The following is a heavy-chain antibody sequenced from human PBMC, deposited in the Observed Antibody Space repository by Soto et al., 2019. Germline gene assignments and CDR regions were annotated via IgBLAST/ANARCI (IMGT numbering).Heavy chain of an antibody. CDR2: ISAYNGNT. CDR1: GYTFTSYG. CDR3: ARDRAPVTIFGVVIPHTFDI. D-gene: IGHD3-3*01. Sequence: ASVKVSCKASGYTFTSYGINWVRQAPGQGLEWMGWISAYNGNTNYAQNLQGRLTVTTDTSTTTAYMELRSLRSDDTAVYYCARDRAPVTIFGVVIPHTFDIWCQATMVTVSS. V-gene: IGHV1-18*01. J-gene: IGHJ3*02.